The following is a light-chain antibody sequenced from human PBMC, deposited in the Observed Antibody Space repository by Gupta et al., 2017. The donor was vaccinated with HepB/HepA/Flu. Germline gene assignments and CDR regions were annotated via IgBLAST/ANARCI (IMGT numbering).Light chain of an antibody. CDR2: DAS. CDR1: QGINNY. CDR3: QQYGNLART. J-gene: IGKJ5*01. Sequence: DIQLTQSPSTLSVSVGERVTITCKASQGINNYLNWYHQKPGKAPKLLIYDASNLEPGIPARFSGSGSGTDLTVTISSLETEDIATYYCQQYGNLARTFGQGTRLEMK. V-gene: IGKV1-33*01.